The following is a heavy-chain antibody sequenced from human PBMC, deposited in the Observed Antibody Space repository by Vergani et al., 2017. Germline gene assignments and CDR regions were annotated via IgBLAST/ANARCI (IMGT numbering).Heavy chain of an antibody. CDR3: AKRGSTQQLDLIYGMDV. CDR2: IRYDGSNK. Sequence: QVQLVESGGGVVQPGGSLRLSCAASGFTFSSYGMHWVRQAPGKGLEWVAFIRYDGSNKYYADSVKGRFTISRDNSKNTLYLQINSLRAEDTAVYYCAKRGSTQQLDLIYGMDVWGQGTTVTVSS. V-gene: IGHV3-30*02. J-gene: IGHJ6*02. D-gene: IGHD6-13*01. CDR1: GFTFSSYG.